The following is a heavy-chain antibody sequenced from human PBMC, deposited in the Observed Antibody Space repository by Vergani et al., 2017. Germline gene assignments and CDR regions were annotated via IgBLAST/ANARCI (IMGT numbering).Heavy chain of an antibody. CDR1: GFNFSDYY. CDR2: ITSSSRRT. D-gene: IGHD5-24*01. J-gene: IGHJ3*02. Sequence: QVQLVESGGGLVKPGGSLRLSCAASGFNFSDYYMSWIRQAPGKGLEWVSYITSSSRRTHYADSVKGRFTISRDNAKNSLFLQMNSLRVEDTAVYYCARDHRDYNNYPGTFDIWGQGSMVTVSS. CDR3: ARDHRDYNNYPGTFDI. V-gene: IGHV3-11*06.